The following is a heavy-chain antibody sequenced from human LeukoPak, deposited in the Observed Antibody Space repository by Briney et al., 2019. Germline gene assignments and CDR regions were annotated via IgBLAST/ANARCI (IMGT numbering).Heavy chain of an antibody. D-gene: IGHD5-12*01. CDR1: GGSIRSLGYS. J-gene: IGHJ5*02. Sequence: SETLSLTCSVSGGSIRSLGYSWGWIRQPPGKGLEWIASMYYTGTTYYNPSLKSRVNMSVDTSKNQFSLNLTSVTAADTAVFYCARSVSAYAGRGWFDPWGKGTLVTVSS. CDR2: MYYTGTT. V-gene: IGHV4-39*07. CDR3: ARSVSAYAGRGWFDP.